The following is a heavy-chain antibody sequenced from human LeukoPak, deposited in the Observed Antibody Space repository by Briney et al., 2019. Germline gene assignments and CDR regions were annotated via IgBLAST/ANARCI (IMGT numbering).Heavy chain of an antibody. Sequence: SETLSLTCTVSGGSISSYYWSWIRQPPGKGLEWIGYIYYSGSTNYNPSLKSRVTISVDTSKPQSSLKLSSVTAADTAVYYCAGVLDYYDSSELDAFDIWGHGTMVTVSS. J-gene: IGHJ3*02. CDR3: AGVLDYYDSSELDAFDI. CDR1: GGSISSYY. CDR2: IYYSGST. V-gene: IGHV4-59*01. D-gene: IGHD3-22*01.